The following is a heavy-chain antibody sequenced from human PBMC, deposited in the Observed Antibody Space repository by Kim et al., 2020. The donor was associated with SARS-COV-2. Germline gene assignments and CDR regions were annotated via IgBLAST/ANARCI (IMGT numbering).Heavy chain of an antibody. CDR2: ISSNGGST. V-gene: IGHV3-64D*06. CDR3: VKGPMYYYDSSGWDEVDP. J-gene: IGHJ5*02. D-gene: IGHD3-22*01. CDR1: GFTFSSYA. Sequence: GGSLRLSCSASGFTFSSYAMHWVRQAPGKGLEYVSAISSNGGSTYYADSVKGRFTISRDNSKNTLYLQMSSLRAEDTAVYYCVKGPMYYYDSSGWDEVDPWGQGTLVTVSS.